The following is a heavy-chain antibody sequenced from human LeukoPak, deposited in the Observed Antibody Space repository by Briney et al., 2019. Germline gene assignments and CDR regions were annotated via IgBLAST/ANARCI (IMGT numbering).Heavy chain of an antibody. J-gene: IGHJ6*03. V-gene: IGHV3-53*01. CDR2: IYAGGNT. Sequence: PGGSLRLSCAASGFAVSDSYMSWVRQLPGKGLEWVSFIYAGGNTYYADSVKGRFTISRDNSKNTLFLQMNSLRDDDAAVYYCAKSIGCSGGICYSADYYYYMDVWGKGTTVTVSS. CDR1: GFAVSDSY. CDR3: AKSIGCSGGICYSADYYYYMDV. D-gene: IGHD2-15*01.